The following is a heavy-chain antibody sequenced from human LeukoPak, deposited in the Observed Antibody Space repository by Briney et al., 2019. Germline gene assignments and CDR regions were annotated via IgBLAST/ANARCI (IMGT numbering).Heavy chain of an antibody. D-gene: IGHD6-13*01. V-gene: IGHV3-21*06. Sequence: GGSLRLSCAASGFTFSSYSMNWVRQAPGKGLEWVSSISSSSSYIYYADSVKGRFTISRDNAKNSLYLQMNSLEPEDTAVYYCARVAEAAAFDSWGQGTVVTVSS. J-gene: IGHJ4*02. CDR2: ISSSSSYI. CDR3: ARVAEAAAFDS. CDR1: GFTFSSYS.